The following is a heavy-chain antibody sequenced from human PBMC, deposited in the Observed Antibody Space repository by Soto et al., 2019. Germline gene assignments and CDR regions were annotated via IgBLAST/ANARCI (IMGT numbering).Heavy chain of an antibody. CDR3: ARDLGKGYARFDI. CDR1: GFTLSSYG. Sequence: QVQLVESGGGVVHPGRSLRLSCAASGFTLSSYGMHWVRQAPGKGLEWVAVIWYDGSNKYYADSVKGRFTISRDNSKNTLYLQMNSLRAEDTAVYYCARDLGKGYARFDIWGQGTMVTVSS. D-gene: IGHD2-2*01. J-gene: IGHJ3*02. V-gene: IGHV3-33*01. CDR2: IWYDGSNK.